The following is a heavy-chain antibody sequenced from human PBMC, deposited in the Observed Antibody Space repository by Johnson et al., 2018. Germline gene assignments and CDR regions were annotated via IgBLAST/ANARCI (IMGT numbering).Heavy chain of an antibody. D-gene: IGHD3-3*01. V-gene: IGHV3-33*01. CDR3: ARVITIFGVVNDAFAI. J-gene: IGHJ3*02. CDR1: GFTFSSYG. CDR2: IWYDGSNK. Sequence: QVQLVESGGGVVQPGRSLRLSCAASGFTFSSYGMHWVRQAPGKGLEWVAVIWYDGSNKYYADSVKGRFTLSRDNSKNTLYLQMNSLRAEDRAVYYCARVITIFGVVNDAFAIWGQGTMVTVSS.